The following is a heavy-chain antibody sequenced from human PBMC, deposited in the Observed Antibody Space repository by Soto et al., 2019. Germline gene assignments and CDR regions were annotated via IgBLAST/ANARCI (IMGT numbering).Heavy chain of an antibody. D-gene: IGHD5-18*01. CDR2: ISWNSGSI. J-gene: IGHJ3*02. V-gene: IGHV3-9*01. CDR1: GFTFDDYA. CDR3: AKMGSPGGSYGYSHAFDI. Sequence: GGSLRLSCAASGFTFDDYAMHWVRQAPGKGLEWVSGISWNSGSIGYADSVKGRFTISRDNAKNSLYLQMNSLRAEDTALYYCAKMGSPGGSYGYSHAFDIWGQGTMVTVSS.